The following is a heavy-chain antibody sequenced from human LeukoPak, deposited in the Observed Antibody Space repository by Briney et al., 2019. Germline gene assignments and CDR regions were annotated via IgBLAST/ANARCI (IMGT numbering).Heavy chain of an antibody. V-gene: IGHV3-30*04. CDR3: AKVRVGYSYGWPYFDY. CDR1: GFTFSSYA. D-gene: IGHD5-18*01. Sequence: GGSLRLSCAASGFTFSSYAMHWVRQAPGKGLEWVAVISYDGSNKYYADSVKGRFTISRDNSKNTLYLQMNSLRAEDTAVYYCAKVRVGYSYGWPYFDYWGQGTLVTVSS. J-gene: IGHJ4*02. CDR2: ISYDGSNK.